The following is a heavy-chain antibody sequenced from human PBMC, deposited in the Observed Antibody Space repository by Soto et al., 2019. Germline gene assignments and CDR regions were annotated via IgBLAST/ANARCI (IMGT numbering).Heavy chain of an antibody. CDR2: ISAYNGNT. V-gene: IGHV1-18*01. D-gene: IGHD3-16*02. J-gene: IGHJ4*02. CDR1: GYTFTSYV. Sequence: GASVKVSCKASGYTFTSYVISWVRQAPGQGLEWMGWISAYNGNTNYAQKLQGRVTMTTDTSTSTAYMELRSLRSDDTAVYYCARVEYDYIWGSYRYLDYWGQGTLVTVS. CDR3: ARVEYDYIWGSYRYLDY.